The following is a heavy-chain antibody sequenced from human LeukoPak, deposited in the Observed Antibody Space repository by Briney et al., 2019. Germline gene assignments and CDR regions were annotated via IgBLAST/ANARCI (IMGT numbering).Heavy chain of an antibody. Sequence: PSETLSLTCAVYGGSFSGYYWSWIRQPPGKGLEWIAEIDHSGRTNFNRSLKSRVTISVDTPKNHFSLKLSSVTAADTAVYYCARKGLTKPLSVAVDFDSWAQGTLVTVSS. CDR2: IDHSGRT. D-gene: IGHD6-19*01. CDR1: GGSFSGYY. V-gene: IGHV4-34*01. CDR3: ARKGLTKPLSVAVDFDS. J-gene: IGHJ4*02.